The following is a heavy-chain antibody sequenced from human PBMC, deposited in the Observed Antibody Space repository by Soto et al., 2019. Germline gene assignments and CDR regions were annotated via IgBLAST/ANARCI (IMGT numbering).Heavy chain of an antibody. CDR1: GGTFSSYT. Sequence: QVQLVQSGAEVKKPGSSVKVSCKASGGTFSSYTISWVRQAPGQGLEWMGRIIPILGIANYAQKFQGRVTITADNSTSTAYMELSSLRSEDTAVYYCAREGGYYDSSGPWGQGTMVTVSS. D-gene: IGHD3-22*01. CDR3: AREGGYYDSSGP. CDR2: IIPILGIA. V-gene: IGHV1-69*08. J-gene: IGHJ3*01.